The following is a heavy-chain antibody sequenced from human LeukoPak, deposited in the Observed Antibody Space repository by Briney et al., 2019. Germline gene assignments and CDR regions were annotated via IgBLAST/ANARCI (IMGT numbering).Heavy chain of an antibody. CDR3: ARLLWFGELLHWFDP. Sequence: GGSLRLSCAASGFTFSSYWMSWVRQAPGKGLEWVANIKQDGSEKYYVDSVKGRFTISRDNAENSLYLQMNSLRAEDTAVYYCARLLWFGELLHWFDPWGQGTLVTVSS. V-gene: IGHV3-7*01. CDR2: IKQDGSEK. D-gene: IGHD3-10*01. J-gene: IGHJ5*02. CDR1: GFTFSSYW.